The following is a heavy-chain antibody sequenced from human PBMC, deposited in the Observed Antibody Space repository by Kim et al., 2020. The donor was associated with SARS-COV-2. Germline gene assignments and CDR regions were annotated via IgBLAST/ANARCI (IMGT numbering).Heavy chain of an antibody. CDR2: ISGGAVNK. CDR3: AKMVIMDGYNYFYYYAMDV. V-gene: IGHV3-23*01. J-gene: IGHJ6*04. CDR1: GFTFDTYA. D-gene: IGHD2-21*01. Sequence: GGSLRLSCVASGFTFDTYAMSWVRQAPGKGLEWVAGISGGAVNKFYADAVGGRFTISRDKLKNTLYLQMNSLRDEDTALYYCAKMVIMDGYNYFYYYAMDVWAKGTTVPLSS.